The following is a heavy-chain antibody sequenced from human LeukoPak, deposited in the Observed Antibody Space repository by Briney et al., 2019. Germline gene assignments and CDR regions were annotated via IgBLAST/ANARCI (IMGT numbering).Heavy chain of an antibody. CDR3: ARARRPMTTVNNWFDP. J-gene: IGHJ5*02. CDR2: INPNSGGT. D-gene: IGHD4-11*01. Sequence: GASVKVSCKASGYTFTGYYMHWVRQAPGQGLEWMGWINPNSGGTNYAQKFQGRVTMTRDTFISTAYMELSRLRSDDTAVYYCARARRPMTTVNNWFDPWGQGTLVTVSS. CDR1: GYTFTGYY. V-gene: IGHV1-2*02.